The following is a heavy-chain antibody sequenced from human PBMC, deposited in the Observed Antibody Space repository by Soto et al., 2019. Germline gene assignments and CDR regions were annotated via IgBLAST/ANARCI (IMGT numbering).Heavy chain of an antibody. CDR1: GYSFTSYW. Sequence: HGESLKISCKGSGYSFTSYWIGWVRQMPGKGLEWMGIIYPGDSDTRYSPSFQGQVTISADKSISTAYLQWSSLTAADTAMYYCARPREAGKNYYGVDVWGQGTTVTVS. V-gene: IGHV5-51*01. CDR3: ARPREAGKNYYGVDV. J-gene: IGHJ6*02. CDR2: IYPGDSDT. D-gene: IGHD6-19*01.